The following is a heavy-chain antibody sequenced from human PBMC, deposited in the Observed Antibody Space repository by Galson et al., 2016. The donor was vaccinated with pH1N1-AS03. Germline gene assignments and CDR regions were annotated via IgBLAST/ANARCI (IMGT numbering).Heavy chain of an antibody. CDR1: GGTFSSYA. V-gene: IGHV1-69*06. CDR2: IIAMFGTA. Sequence: SVKVSCKASGGTFSSYAISWVRQAPGQGLEWMGGIIAMFGTAHYAQKVQGRVTITADKSTSTAYMELSSLKSEDTAVYYCAMDANYDFWSGHDAFDIWGQGTMVTVSS. D-gene: IGHD3-3*01. CDR3: AMDANYDFWSGHDAFDI. J-gene: IGHJ3*02.